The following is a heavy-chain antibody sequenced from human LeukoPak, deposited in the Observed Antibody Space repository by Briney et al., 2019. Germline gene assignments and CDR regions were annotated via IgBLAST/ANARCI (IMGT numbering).Heavy chain of an antibody. CDR3: ARDRLWSQY. J-gene: IGHJ1*01. CDR1: GFNFSSYW. CDR2: IEHDGGEK. V-gene: IGHV3-7*01. D-gene: IGHD4/OR15-4a*01. Sequence: GGSLRLSCAASGFNFSSYWMSWVRQVPGKRLEWAANIEHDGGEKYYVDSVKGRFTISRDNAKSSVYLQMNSLRAEDTAVYYCARDRLWSQYWGQGTLVTVSS.